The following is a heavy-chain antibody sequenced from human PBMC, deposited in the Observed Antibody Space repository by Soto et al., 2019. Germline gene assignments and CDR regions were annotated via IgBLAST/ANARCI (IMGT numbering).Heavy chain of an antibody. J-gene: IGHJ4*02. CDR2: ISGSGGSK. V-gene: IGHV3-23*01. Sequence: GGSLRLSCAASGFTFSSYAMSWVRQAPGKGLEWVSLISGSGGSKYYADSVKGRFTISRDNSKNTLYLQMNGLRGEDTAVYYCAKDIAMIVSPPTFDYWGQGTLVTVSS. D-gene: IGHD3-22*01. CDR1: GFTFSSYA. CDR3: AKDIAMIVSPPTFDY.